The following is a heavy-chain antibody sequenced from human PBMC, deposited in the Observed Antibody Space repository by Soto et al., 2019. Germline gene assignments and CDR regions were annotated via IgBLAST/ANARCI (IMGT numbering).Heavy chain of an antibody. D-gene: IGHD5-12*01. CDR2: IIPIFGTA. Sequence: SVKVSCKASGGTFSSYAISWVRQAPGQGLEWMGGIIPIFGTANYAQKFQGRVTITADKSTSTAYMELSSLRSEDTAVYYCARTEPIVAKIDYYYYGMDVWGQGTTVTVSS. V-gene: IGHV1-69*06. CDR1: GGTFSSYA. J-gene: IGHJ6*02. CDR3: ARTEPIVAKIDYYYYGMDV.